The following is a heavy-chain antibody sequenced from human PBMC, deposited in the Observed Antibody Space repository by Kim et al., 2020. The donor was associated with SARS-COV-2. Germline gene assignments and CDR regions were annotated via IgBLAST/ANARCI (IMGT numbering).Heavy chain of an antibody. Sequence: GGSLRLSCAASGFTFSNAWMSWVRQAPGKGLEWVGRIKSKTDGGTTDYAAPVKGRFTISRDDSKNTLYLQMNSLKTEDTAVYYCTTVNGPVEYYGDYEWGQGTLVTVSS. D-gene: IGHD4-17*01. V-gene: IGHV3-15*01. J-gene: IGHJ4*02. CDR2: IKSKTDGGTT. CDR3: TTVNGPVEYYGDYE. CDR1: GFTFSNAW.